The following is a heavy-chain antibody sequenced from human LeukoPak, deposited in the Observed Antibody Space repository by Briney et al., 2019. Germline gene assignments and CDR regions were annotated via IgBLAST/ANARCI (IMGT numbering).Heavy chain of an antibody. D-gene: IGHD3-3*01. Sequence: PGGSLRLSCAASGFTFDDYGMSWVRQAPGKGLEWVSGINWNGGSTGYADSVKGRFTISRDNAKNSLYLQMNSLRAEDTALYYCARDRQFRFLEWLLTFDPWGQGTLVTVSS. J-gene: IGHJ5*02. CDR1: GFTFDDYG. CDR2: INWNGGST. CDR3: ARDRQFRFLEWLLTFDP. V-gene: IGHV3-20*04.